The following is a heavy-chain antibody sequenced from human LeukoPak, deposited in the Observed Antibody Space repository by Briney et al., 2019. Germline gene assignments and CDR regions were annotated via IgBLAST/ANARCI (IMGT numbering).Heavy chain of an antibody. CDR3: ARHYLYGDPPAFDI. J-gene: IGHJ3*02. CDR1: GGYISSYS. CDR2: MYSRGST. D-gene: IGHD4-17*01. V-gene: IGHV4-59*08. Sequence: SETLSLTCTVSGGYISSYSWSWIRQPPGKGLEWIGYMYSRGSTNDNPSLKSQVTMSRDTSKNQLSLRVTSVTAADTAMYYCARHYLYGDPPAFDIWGQGTMVTVSS.